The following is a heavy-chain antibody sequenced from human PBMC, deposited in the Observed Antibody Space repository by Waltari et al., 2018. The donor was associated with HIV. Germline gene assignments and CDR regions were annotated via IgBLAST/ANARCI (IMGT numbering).Heavy chain of an antibody. V-gene: IGHV3-48*02. CDR2: ITSDSTTI. CDR1: GFTFSRNT. Sequence: VQLVESGGGLVQPGGSLRLSCAASGFTFSRNTMNWVRQAPGNELEWLSTITSDSTTIHYADSVKGRFTISRDNAKNSVFLQMSSLRDEDTAVYYCASARVGTAYFDYWGQGTLVTVSS. J-gene: IGHJ4*02. CDR3: ASARVGTAYFDY. D-gene: IGHD2-15*01.